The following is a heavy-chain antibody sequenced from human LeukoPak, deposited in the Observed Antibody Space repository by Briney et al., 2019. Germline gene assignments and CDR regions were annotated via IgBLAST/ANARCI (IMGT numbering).Heavy chain of an antibody. CDR1: GFTFSDYY. D-gene: IGHD2-21*02. Sequence: TGGSLRLSCAASGFTFSDYYMTWIRQAPGQGLECVSYIGISSGVTYYGDSVKGRFTISRDSAKNTLYLQMSSLRAEDTAVYYCARDGFTGPVTAYLDYWGKGNPVTVSS. J-gene: IGHJ4*02. CDR3: ARDGFTGPVTAYLDY. V-gene: IGHV3-11*06. CDR2: IGISSGVT.